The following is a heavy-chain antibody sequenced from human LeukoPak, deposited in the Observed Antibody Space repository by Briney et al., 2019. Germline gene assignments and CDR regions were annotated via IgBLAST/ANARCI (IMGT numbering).Heavy chain of an antibody. CDR3: ARDGRPLDY. Sequence: GGSLRLSCAASGFTFSSYWMNWARQAPGKGLEWVASINHNGNVNYYVDSVKGRSTIFRDNAKNSLYLQMSNLRAEDTAVYYCARDGRPLDYWGQGTLVTVSS. CDR2: INHNGNVN. CDR1: GFTFSSYW. J-gene: IGHJ4*02. V-gene: IGHV3-7*03.